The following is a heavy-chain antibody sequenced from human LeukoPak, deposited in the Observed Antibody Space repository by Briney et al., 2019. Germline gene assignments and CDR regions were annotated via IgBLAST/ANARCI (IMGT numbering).Heavy chain of an antibody. CDR3: AKDGLTRCCSWFDP. J-gene: IGHJ5*02. Sequence: GGSLRLSCAASGFTFSSNAMHWVRQAPGKGLEWVAVISYDGRNEYYAESVKGRFTISRDNSKNTLYLHMNSLRPEDTAVYYCAKDGLTRCCSWFDPWGQGTLVTVSS. CDR2: ISYDGRNE. D-gene: IGHD2-2*01. CDR1: GFTFSSNA. V-gene: IGHV3-30*04.